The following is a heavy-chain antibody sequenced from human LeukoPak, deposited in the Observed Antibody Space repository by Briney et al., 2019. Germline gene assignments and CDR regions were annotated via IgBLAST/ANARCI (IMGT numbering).Heavy chain of an antibody. D-gene: IGHD6-19*01. CDR1: GGSFSGYY. CDR2: IYYSGST. Sequence: PSETLSLTCAVYGGSFSGYYWSWIRQPPGKGLEWIGYIYYSGSTKYNPSLKSRITISVDTSKNQFSLKVRSVTAADTAVYYCARDLGSGWQFDYWGQGTLVTVSS. V-gene: IGHV4-59*01. CDR3: ARDLGSGWQFDY. J-gene: IGHJ4*02.